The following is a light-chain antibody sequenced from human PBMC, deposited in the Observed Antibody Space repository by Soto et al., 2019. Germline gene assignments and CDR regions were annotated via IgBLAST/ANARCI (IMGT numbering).Light chain of an antibody. CDR1: SAHSDYG. J-gene: IGLJ2*01. CDR2: LNRDGSH. Sequence: QLVLTQSPSASASLGASVKLTCTLSSAHSDYGIAWHQQQPDKGPRYLMKLNRDGSHNKGDGIPDRFSGSSSGAERYLIISSLQSDDEADYYCQTWDTVVVFGGGTKVTVL. V-gene: IGLV4-69*01. CDR3: QTWDTVVV.